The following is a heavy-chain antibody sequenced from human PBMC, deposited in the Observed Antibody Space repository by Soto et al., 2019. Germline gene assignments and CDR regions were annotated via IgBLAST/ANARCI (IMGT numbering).Heavy chain of an antibody. Sequence: QVQLVQSGAEVKKPGASVKVSCKASGYTFTSYDINWVRQATGQGLEWMGWMNPNSGNTGYAQKFQGRVTMTRNTPKSTANRGRSGLSSEDTAVYYCGGAPTGAGNVDYGGQGPLVPVSS. CDR3: GGAPTGAGNVDY. CDR1: GYTFTSYD. V-gene: IGHV1-8*01. D-gene: IGHD3-10*01. CDR2: MNPNSGNT. J-gene: IGHJ4*02.